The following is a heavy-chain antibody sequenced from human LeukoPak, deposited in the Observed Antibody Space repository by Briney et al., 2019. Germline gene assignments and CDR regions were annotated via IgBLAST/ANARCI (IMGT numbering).Heavy chain of an antibody. Sequence: SETLSLTCAVSGYSISSGYYWGWIRQPPGKGLEWIGSIYHSGNTYCNPSLKSRVTISVDTSKNQFSLKLSSVTAADTAVYYCARGPITMVRGVLPALYWFDPWGQGTLVTVSS. D-gene: IGHD3-10*01. CDR2: IYHSGNT. CDR3: ARGPITMVRGVLPALYWFDP. CDR1: GYSISSGYY. V-gene: IGHV4-38-2*01. J-gene: IGHJ5*02.